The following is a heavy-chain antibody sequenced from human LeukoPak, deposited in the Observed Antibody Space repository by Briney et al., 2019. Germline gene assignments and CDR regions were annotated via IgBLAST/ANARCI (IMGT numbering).Heavy chain of an antibody. J-gene: IGHJ4*02. CDR1: GGSISSYY. D-gene: IGHD6-13*01. CDR2: IYYSGST. V-gene: IGHV4-59*01. CDR3: ARGIAAAGNDYFDY. Sequence: SETLSLTCTVSGGSISSYYWSWIRQPPGKGLEWIGYIYYSGSTNYNPSLKRRVTISVDTSKNQFSLKLSSVTAADTAVYYCARGIAAAGNDYFDYWGQGTLVTVSS.